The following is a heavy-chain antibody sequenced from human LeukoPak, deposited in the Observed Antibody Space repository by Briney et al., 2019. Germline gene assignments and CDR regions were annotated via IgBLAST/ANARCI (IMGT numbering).Heavy chain of an antibody. J-gene: IGHJ4*02. Sequence: GGSLRLSCAASGFTFSSYSMNWVRQAPGKGLEWVSSISSSSSYIYYAESVKGRFTISRDNAKNSLYLQMNSLRAEDTAVYYCASEMATIPFDYWGQGTLVTVSS. D-gene: IGHD5-24*01. CDR3: ASEMATIPFDY. CDR1: GFTFSSYS. V-gene: IGHV3-21*01. CDR2: ISSSSSYI.